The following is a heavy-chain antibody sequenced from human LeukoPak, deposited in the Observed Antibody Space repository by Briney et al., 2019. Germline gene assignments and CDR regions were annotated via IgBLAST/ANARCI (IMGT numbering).Heavy chain of an antibody. V-gene: IGHV3-23*01. CDR1: GFAFSSYA. CDR3: ARRGGGAVTFDY. CDR2: ITGSGGTT. J-gene: IGHJ4*02. Sequence: GGSLRLSCAASGFAFSSYAMSWVRQAPGKGLEWVSSITGSGGTTYYADSVKGRFTISRDNSKNTLYLQMNSLRAEDTAVYYCARRGGGAVTFDYWGQGTLVTVSS. D-gene: IGHD6-19*01.